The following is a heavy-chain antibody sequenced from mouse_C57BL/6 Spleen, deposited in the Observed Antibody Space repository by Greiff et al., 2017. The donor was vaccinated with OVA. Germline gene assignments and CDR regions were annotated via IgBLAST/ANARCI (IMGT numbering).Heavy chain of an antibody. D-gene: IGHD1-1*01. J-gene: IGHJ4*01. CDR2: IHPNTGST. CDR3: ARAEITTVVADYYAMDY. CDR1: GYTFTSYW. Sequence: QVQLQQPGAELVKPGASVTLSCKASGYTFTSYWMHWVKQRPGHGLEWIGMIHPNTGSTTYNEKFKGKAILTVDKSSSTAYMQLSCLTSEDSAVYYSARAEITTVVADYYAMDYWGQGNSVTVSS. V-gene: IGHV1-64*01.